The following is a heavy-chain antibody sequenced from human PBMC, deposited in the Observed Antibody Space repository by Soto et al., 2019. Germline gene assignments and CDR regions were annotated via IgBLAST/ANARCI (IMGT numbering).Heavy chain of an antibody. CDR1: GFTFSSYG. Sequence: GSLRLSCAASGFTFSSYGMHWVRQAPGKGLEWVAVISYDGSNKYYADSVKGRFTISRDNSKNTLYLQMNGLRAEDTALYYCAKVITGTTGHYYYYGMDVWGQGTTVTVSS. J-gene: IGHJ6*02. CDR3: AKVITGTTGHYYYYGMDV. CDR2: ISYDGSNK. D-gene: IGHD1-7*01. V-gene: IGHV3-30*18.